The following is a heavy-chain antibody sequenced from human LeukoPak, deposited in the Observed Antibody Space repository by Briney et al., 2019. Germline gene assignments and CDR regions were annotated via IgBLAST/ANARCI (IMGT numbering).Heavy chain of an antibody. D-gene: IGHD3-22*01. CDR3: ATGYYYDSSGYYRPLAFDI. Sequence: ASVKVSCKVSGYTLTELSMHWVRQAPGKGLEWMGGFDPEDGETIYAQKFQGRVTMTEDTSTDTAYMELSSLRSEDTAVHYCATGYYYDSSGYYRPLAFDIWGQGTMVTVSS. CDR2: FDPEDGET. J-gene: IGHJ3*02. CDR1: GYTLTELS. V-gene: IGHV1-24*01.